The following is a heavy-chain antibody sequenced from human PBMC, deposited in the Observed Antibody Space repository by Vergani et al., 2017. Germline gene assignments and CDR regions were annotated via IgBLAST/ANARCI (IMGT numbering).Heavy chain of an antibody. CDR3: ATPAPELLSADWFDP. CDR1: GYTLPELS. CDR2: FDPEDGET. Sequence: QVPLVQSGAEVKKPGASVKVSCKVSGYTLPELSMPWVRQAPGKGLEWMGGFDPEDGETIYAQKFQGRVTMTEDTSTDTAYMELSSLRSEDTAVYYCATPAPELLSADWFDPWGQGTLVTVSS. J-gene: IGHJ5*02. D-gene: IGHD1-26*01. V-gene: IGHV1-24*01.